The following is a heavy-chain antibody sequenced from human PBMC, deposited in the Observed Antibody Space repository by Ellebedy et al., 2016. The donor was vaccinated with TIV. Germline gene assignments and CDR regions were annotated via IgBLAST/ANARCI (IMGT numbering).Heavy chain of an antibody. CDR2: VSGYNGNT. CDR1: GYTFTTYA. D-gene: IGHD6-13*01. J-gene: IGHJ4*02. V-gene: IGHV1-18*01. Sequence: AASVKVSCKASGYTFTTYAMSWVRQAPGQGLEWMGWVSGYNGNTQYAQKFQGRVTMTTDTSTTTAYMELRSLRSDDTAVYYCARDPGSWLTDYWGQGTLVTVSS. CDR3: ARDPGSWLTDY.